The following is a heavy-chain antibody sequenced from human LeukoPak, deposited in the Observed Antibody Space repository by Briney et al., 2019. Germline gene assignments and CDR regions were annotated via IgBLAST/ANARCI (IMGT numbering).Heavy chain of an antibody. V-gene: IGHV3-23*01. CDR2: ISGSGGAT. J-gene: IGHJ4*02. D-gene: IGHD3-10*01. CDR1: GFTFNTYG. CDR3: ARGGVDHYGSGTYYLMYYFDH. Sequence: PAGSLSLTCAASGFTFNTYGMSWVRKAPGQGLEGVLGISGSGGATYYAYSVKGRFTVSRDDPHNTLYVQMNSGRAEDTAVYFCARGGVDHYGSGTYYLMYYFDHWGQGALVTVSS.